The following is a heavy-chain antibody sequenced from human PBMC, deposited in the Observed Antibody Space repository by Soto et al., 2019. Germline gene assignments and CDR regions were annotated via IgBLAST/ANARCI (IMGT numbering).Heavy chain of an antibody. Sequence: GGSLRLSCAASGFTFRTYAISWVRQAPGKGLEWVSTISGSGGSTFYADSVKGRFGISRDNSKNTLYLQMNSLRAGDTALYYCARVGERMRLSPFDYWGQGTLVTVSS. J-gene: IGHJ4*02. CDR1: GFTFRTYA. CDR3: ARVGERMRLSPFDY. D-gene: IGHD3-16*01. V-gene: IGHV3-23*01. CDR2: ISGSGGST.